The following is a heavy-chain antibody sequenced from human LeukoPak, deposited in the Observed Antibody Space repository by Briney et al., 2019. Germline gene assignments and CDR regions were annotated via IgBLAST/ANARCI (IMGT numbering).Heavy chain of an antibody. CDR2: IDDSGST. D-gene: IGHD3-3*01. CDR3: ARGLRFLEWLFPRDNWFDP. CDR1: GGSFSGYY. Sequence: SETLSLTCAVYGGSFSGYYWTWIRQPLGKGPEWIGEIDDSGSTSYNPSLKSRITISVDTSKNQFSLKLSSVTAADTAVYYCARGLRFLEWLFPRDNWFDPWGQGTLVTVSS. V-gene: IGHV4-34*01. J-gene: IGHJ5*02.